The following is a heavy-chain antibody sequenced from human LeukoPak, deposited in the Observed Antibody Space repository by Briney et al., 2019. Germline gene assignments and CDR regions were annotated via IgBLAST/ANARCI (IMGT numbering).Heavy chain of an antibody. J-gene: IGHJ4*02. CDR2: ISGSGGST. CDR3: ATGYSRGWYPFDY. D-gene: IGHD6-19*01. Sequence: GGSLRLSCAASGFTVSSNYMSWVRQAPGKGLEWVSAISGSGGSTYYADSVKGRFTISRDNSKNTLYLQMNSLRAEDTAVYYCATGYSRGWYPFDYWGQGTLVTVSS. V-gene: IGHV3-23*01. CDR1: GFTVSSNY.